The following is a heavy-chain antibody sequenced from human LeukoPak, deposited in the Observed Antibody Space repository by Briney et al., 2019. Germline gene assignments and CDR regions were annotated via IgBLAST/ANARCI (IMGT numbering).Heavy chain of an antibody. CDR2: INPNSGGT. CDR1: GYTFTGYY. J-gene: IGHJ4*02. Sequence: AASVKVSCKASGYTFTGYYMHWVRQAPGQGLEWMGWINPNSGGTNYAQKFQGRVTMTRDTSISTAYMELSRLRSDDTAVYYCARDITSSYDSSGYRGAFDYWGQGTLVTVSS. D-gene: IGHD3-22*01. CDR3: ARDITSSYDSSGYRGAFDY. V-gene: IGHV1-2*02.